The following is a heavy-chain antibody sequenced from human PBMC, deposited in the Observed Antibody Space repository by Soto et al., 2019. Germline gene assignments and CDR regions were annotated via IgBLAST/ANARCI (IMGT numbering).Heavy chain of an antibody. CDR2: IIPLFGTA. D-gene: IGHD5-12*01. CDR3: ARDRSMDGYNSRSFDY. V-gene: IGHV1-69*01. CDR1: GGTFSSFG. J-gene: IGHJ4*02. Sequence: QVQLVQSGAEVKKPGSSVKVSCKASGGTFSSFGFNWVRQAPGQGLEWMGGIIPLFGTANYAEKFQGRVTISADEGTSTASMELTVLRSEDTAIYYCARDRSMDGYNSRSFDYWGQGTLVTVS.